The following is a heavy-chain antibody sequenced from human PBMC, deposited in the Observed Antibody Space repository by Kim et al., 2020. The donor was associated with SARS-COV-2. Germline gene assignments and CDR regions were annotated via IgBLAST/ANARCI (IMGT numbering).Heavy chain of an antibody. CDR2: ISYDGSNK. D-gene: IGHD2-15*01. J-gene: IGHJ4*01. CDR3: AKEGKYCSGGSCYSGFD. Sequence: GGSLRLSCAASGFTFSSYGMHWVRQAPGKGLEWVAVISYDGSNKYYADSVKGRFTISRDNSKNTLYLQMNSLRAEYTAVYYCAKEGKYCSGGSCYSGFD. V-gene: IGHV3-30*18. CDR1: GFTFSSYG.